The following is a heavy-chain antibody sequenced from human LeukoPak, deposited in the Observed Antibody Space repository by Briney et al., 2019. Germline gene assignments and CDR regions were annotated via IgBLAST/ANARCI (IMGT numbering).Heavy chain of an antibody. D-gene: IGHD6-13*01. CDR1: GDFISSSFF. J-gene: IGHJ4*02. CDR2: LYSTGTT. V-gene: IGHV4-38-2*02. Sequence: NPSETLSLTCTVSGDFISSSFFWVWLRQTPGSSLQWIGSLYSTGTTYSNPSLAGRVTMSIDSSKNQLSLKLRSVTAADTAVYYCARDQRSIAAAGDYWGQGTLVTVSS. CDR3: ARDQRSIAAAGDY.